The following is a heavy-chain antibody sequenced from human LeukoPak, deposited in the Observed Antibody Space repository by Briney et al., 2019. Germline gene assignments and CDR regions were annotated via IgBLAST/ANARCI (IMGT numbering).Heavy chain of an antibody. J-gene: IGHJ3*02. V-gene: IGHV4-4*02. CDR3: ARELGYSYGLGHAFDI. D-gene: IGHD5-18*01. Sequence: SGTLSLTRAVSGGSISSSNWWSWVRQPPGKGLEWIGEIYHSGSTNYNPSLKSRVTISVDKSKNQFSLKLSSVTAADTAVYYCARELGYSYGLGHAFDIWGQGTMVTVSS. CDR2: IYHSGST. CDR1: GGSISSSNW.